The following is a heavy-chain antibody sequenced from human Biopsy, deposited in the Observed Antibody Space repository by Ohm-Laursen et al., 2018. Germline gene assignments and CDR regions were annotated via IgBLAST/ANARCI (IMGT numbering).Heavy chain of an antibody. Sequence: SSVKVSCKASGDTFNKYGIFWVRQAPGQGLEWMGRIIPIVDIVDYAQRFQGRVTMTADKSTSTAYLDLSSLISEDTAVYYCARGGSGSGYYGMDVWGQGTTVTVSS. V-gene: IGHV1-69*04. J-gene: IGHJ6*02. CDR3: ARGGSGSGYYGMDV. CDR2: IIPIVDIV. CDR1: GDTFNKYG. D-gene: IGHD3-10*01.